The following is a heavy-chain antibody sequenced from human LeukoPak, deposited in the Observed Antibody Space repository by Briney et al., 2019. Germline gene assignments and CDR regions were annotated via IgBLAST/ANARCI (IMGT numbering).Heavy chain of an antibody. Sequence: GGSLRLSCAASGFTFSSYDMHWVRQAPGKGLEWVSAIGTAGDTYYPGSVKGRFTISRENAKNSLYLQMNSLRAGDTAVYYCARDIAPGYSSSWYDYWGQGTLVTVSS. CDR1: GFTFSSYD. CDR2: IGTAGDT. J-gene: IGHJ4*02. CDR3: ARDIAPGYSSSWYDY. V-gene: IGHV3-13*01. D-gene: IGHD6-13*01.